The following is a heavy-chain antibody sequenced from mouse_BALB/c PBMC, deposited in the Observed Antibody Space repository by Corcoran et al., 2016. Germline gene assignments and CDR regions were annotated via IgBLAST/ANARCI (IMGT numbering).Heavy chain of an antibody. CDR3: ARWDWYFDV. CDR1: GFNIKDTY. V-gene: IGHV14-3*02. J-gene: IGHJ1*01. CDR2: IDPANGNT. Sequence: EDQLQQSGAELVKPGASVKLSCTASGFNIKDTYMHWVKQRPEQGLEWIGRIDPANGNTKYDPKFQGKATITADTSANTAYLQLSSLTSEDTAVYYCARWDWYFDVWGAGTTVTVSA.